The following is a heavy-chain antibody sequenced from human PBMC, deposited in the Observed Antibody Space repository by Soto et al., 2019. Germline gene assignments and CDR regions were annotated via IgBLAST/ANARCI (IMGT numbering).Heavy chain of an antibody. D-gene: IGHD1-26*01. V-gene: IGHV3-23*01. CDR3: ARGWELLT. J-gene: IGHJ4*02. Sequence: EVQLLQSGGGLVQPGGSLRLSCAASGFPFTTYAMSWVRQAPGKGLEWFSAISGSGGNTNYADSVKGRFTISRDNSKNTLFLQVNSLRAEDTAVYYCARGWELLTWGQGTLVTVSS. CDR1: GFPFTTYA. CDR2: ISGSGGNT.